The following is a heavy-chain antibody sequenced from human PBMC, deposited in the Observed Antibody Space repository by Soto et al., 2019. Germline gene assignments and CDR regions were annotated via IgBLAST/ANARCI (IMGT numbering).Heavy chain of an antibody. CDR1: GYSFTSYW. CDR2: IYPGDSDT. Sequence: GESLKISCKGSGYSFTSYWIGWVRQMPGKGLEWMGIIYPGDSDTRYSPSFQGQVTISADKSISTAYLQWSSLKASDTAMYYCARSSDSGYEVYYYYGMDVWGQGTTVTVYS. CDR3: ARSSDSGYEVYYYYGMDV. J-gene: IGHJ6*02. V-gene: IGHV5-51*01. D-gene: IGHD5-12*01.